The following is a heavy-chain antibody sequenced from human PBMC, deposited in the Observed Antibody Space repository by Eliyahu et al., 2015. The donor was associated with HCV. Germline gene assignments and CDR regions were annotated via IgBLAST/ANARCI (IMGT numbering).Heavy chain of an antibody. J-gene: IGHJ6*02. D-gene: IGHD5-12*01. Sequence: QVQLVQSGAEVKKPGSSVKVSCKASGGTFSSYAISWVRQAPGXGLEWMGRSIPILGIANYAQKFQGRVXITADKSTSTAYMELSSLRSEDTAVYYCARDGADGYEAYYYYYGMDVWGQGTTVTVSS. CDR3: ARDGADGYEAYYYYYGMDV. CDR1: GGTFSSYA. V-gene: IGHV1-69*04. CDR2: SIPILGIA.